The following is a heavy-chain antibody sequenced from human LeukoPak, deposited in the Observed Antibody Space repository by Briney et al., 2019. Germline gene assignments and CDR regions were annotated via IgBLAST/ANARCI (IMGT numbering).Heavy chain of an antibody. Sequence: SETLSLTCTVSGGSISSYYWSWIRQPPGKGPEWIGYIYYSGSTNYNPSLKSRVTISVDTSKNQFSLKLSSVTAADTAVYYCARARQRFGELPYDYWGQGTLVTVSS. D-gene: IGHD3-10*01. V-gene: IGHV4-59*01. CDR2: IYYSGST. CDR3: ARARQRFGELPYDY. J-gene: IGHJ4*02. CDR1: GGSISSYY.